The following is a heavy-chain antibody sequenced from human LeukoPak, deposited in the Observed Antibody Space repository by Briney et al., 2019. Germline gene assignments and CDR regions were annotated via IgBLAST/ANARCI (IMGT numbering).Heavy chain of an antibody. Sequence: PSETLSLTCTVSGGSVSSGSYYWSWIRQPPGKGLEWIGEINHSGSTNYNPSLKSRVTISVDTSKNQFSLKLSSVTAADTAVYYCARARFYYYDSSGYYRATTAEYFQHWGQGTLVTVSS. D-gene: IGHD3-22*01. V-gene: IGHV4-39*07. J-gene: IGHJ1*01. CDR1: GGSVSSGSYY. CDR3: ARARFYYYDSSGYYRATTAEYFQH. CDR2: INHSGST.